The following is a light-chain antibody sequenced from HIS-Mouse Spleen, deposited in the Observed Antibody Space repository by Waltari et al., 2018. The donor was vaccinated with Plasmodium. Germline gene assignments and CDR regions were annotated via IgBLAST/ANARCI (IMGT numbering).Light chain of an antibody. V-gene: IGLV3-10*01. Sequence: SYELTQPPSVSVSPGQTARITCSGDALPKKSAYWYQEKAGQAPVLVIYEDSKRPSGIPDSISGSSSRTMATLTSSGAQVEDEADYYCYSTDSSGNHWVFGGGTKLTVL. CDR1: ALPKKS. CDR3: YSTDSSGNHWV. J-gene: IGLJ3*02. CDR2: EDS.